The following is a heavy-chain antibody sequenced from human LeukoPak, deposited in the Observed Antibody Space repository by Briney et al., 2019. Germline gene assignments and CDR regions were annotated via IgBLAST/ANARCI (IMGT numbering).Heavy chain of an antibody. CDR2: ISAYNGNT. CDR1: GYTFTNYG. CDR3: ARDIPDYDILTSTPGGDGDY. Sequence: ASVKVSCKASGYTFTNYGISWVRQAPGQGLEWMGWISAYNGNTNYPKKLQGRVTMTTDKSTATAYMELRSLRSDDTAVYYCARDIPDYDILTSTPGGDGDYWGQGTLVTVSS. J-gene: IGHJ4*02. V-gene: IGHV1-18*01. D-gene: IGHD3-9*01.